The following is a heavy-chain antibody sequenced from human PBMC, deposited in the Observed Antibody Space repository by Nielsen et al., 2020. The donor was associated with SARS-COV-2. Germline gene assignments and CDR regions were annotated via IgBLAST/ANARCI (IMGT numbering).Heavy chain of an antibody. Sequence: ESLKISCAASGFTFDDYAMHWVRQAPGKGLEWIGSIYYSGSTYYNPSLKSRLSISVDTSKNQFSLELSSVTAADTAVYFCARKRDYSGYDFLGQGALVTVTS. CDR1: GFTFDDYA. CDR2: IYYSGST. D-gene: IGHD4-11*01. J-gene: IGHJ4*02. CDR3: ARKRDYSGYDF. V-gene: IGHV4-38-2*01.